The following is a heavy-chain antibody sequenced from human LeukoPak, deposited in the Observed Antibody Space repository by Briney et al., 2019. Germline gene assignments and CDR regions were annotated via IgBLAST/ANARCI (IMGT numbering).Heavy chain of an antibody. CDR2: IYYSGST. J-gene: IGHJ5*02. CDR3: ARGLRTKNNWFDP. CDR1: GGSMSSGDYF. V-gene: IGHV4-30-4*08. D-gene: IGHD1-14*01. Sequence: PSETLSLTCTVSGGSMSSGDYFWTWIRQPPGKGLEWIGYIYYSGSTNYNPSLKSRVTISVDTSKNQFSLKLSSVTAADTAVYYCARGLRTKNNWFDPWGQGTLVTVSS.